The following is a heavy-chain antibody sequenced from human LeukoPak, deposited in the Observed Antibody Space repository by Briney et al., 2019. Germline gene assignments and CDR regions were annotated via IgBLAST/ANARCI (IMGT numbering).Heavy chain of an antibody. D-gene: IGHD6-19*01. CDR1: GGSISSSGFY. J-gene: IGHJ6*02. Sequence: PSETLSLTCKVSGGSISSSGFYWGWLRQPPGKGREWIGGIYCPGTIHYNPSRESRVTISVDTTKWQVFLTLRSVTATDTAVYYCGRHVSSGWNYFNGLDVWGQGTAVPVSS. CDR2: IYCPGTI. V-gene: IGHV4-39*01. CDR3: GRHVSSGWNYFNGLDV.